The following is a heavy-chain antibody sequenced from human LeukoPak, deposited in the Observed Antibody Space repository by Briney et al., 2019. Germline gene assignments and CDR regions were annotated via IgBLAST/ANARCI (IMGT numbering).Heavy chain of an antibody. CDR2: INHSGST. V-gene: IGHV4-34*08. CDR1: GFTFSNYW. Sequence: GSLRLSCAASGFTFSNYWMSWIRQPPGKGLEWSGEINHSGSTNYNPSLKSRVTISVDTSKNQFSLKLSSVTAADTAVYYCAGPEYSSSYYFDYWGQGTLVTVSS. D-gene: IGHD6-6*01. CDR3: AGPEYSSSYYFDY. J-gene: IGHJ4*02.